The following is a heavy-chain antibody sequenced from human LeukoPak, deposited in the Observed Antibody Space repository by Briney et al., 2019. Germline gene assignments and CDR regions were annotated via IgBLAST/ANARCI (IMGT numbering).Heavy chain of an antibody. CDR2: VKQDGSEQ. J-gene: IGHJ4*02. Sequence: GGSLRLSCVGSGFSFSNYWMSWVRQAPGKGLEWVANVKQDGSEQYYVDSVKGRFTISRDNSKNTLYLQMNSLRAEDTAVYYCAKDNLVGATTPEFDYWGQGTLVTVSS. CDR3: AKDNLVGATTPEFDY. CDR1: GFSFSNYW. D-gene: IGHD1-26*01. V-gene: IGHV3-7*03.